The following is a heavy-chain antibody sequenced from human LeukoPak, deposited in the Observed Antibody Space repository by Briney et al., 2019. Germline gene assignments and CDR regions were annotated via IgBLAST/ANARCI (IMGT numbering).Heavy chain of an antibody. CDR3: ASTIFGVVTLPFDY. J-gene: IGHJ4*02. D-gene: IGHD3-3*01. CDR2: INWNGGST. Sequence: GGSLRLSCAASGFTFDDYGMSWVRQAPGKGLEWVSGINWNGGSTGYADSVKGRFTISRDNAKNSLYLQMNSLRAEDTAVYYCASTIFGVVTLPFDYWGQGTLVTVSS. V-gene: IGHV3-20*04. CDR1: GFTFDDYG.